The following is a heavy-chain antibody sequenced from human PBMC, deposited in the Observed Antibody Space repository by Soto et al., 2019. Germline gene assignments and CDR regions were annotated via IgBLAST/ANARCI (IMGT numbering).Heavy chain of an antibody. CDR3: AKGGYSYGYDYFDY. V-gene: IGHV3-30*18. D-gene: IGHD5-18*01. J-gene: IGHJ4*02. Sequence: QVQLVESGGGVVQPGRSLRLSCAASGFTFSSYGMHWVRQAPGKGLEWVAVISYDGSNKYYADSVKGGFTISRDNSKNTLYLQMNSLRAEDTAVYYCAKGGYSYGYDYFDYWGQGTLVTVSS. CDR2: ISYDGSNK. CDR1: GFTFSSYG.